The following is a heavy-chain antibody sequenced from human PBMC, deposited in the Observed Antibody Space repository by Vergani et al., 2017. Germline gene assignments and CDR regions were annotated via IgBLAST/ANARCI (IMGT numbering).Heavy chain of an antibody. V-gene: IGHV3-23*04. CDR1: GFTFSSHA. J-gene: IGHJ4*02. Sequence: EVRLVESGGGLVQPGGSLRLSCVASGFTFSSHAMSWVRQGHGQGLEWVSSIKNTGDSTHYADSVKGRFTISRDNSKNTLYLQMNSLRVEDTAVYYCGRGSDNYNWGQGTLVTVSS. D-gene: IGHD5-24*01. CDR2: IKNTGDST. CDR3: GRGSDNYN.